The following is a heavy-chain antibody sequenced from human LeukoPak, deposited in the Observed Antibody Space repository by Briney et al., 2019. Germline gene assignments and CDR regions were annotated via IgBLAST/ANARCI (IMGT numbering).Heavy chain of an antibody. J-gene: IGHJ4*02. Sequence: GGSLRLSCAASGFTFSSYEMNWVRQAPGKGLEWVAIIWYDGGNKYYADSVKGRFTISRDNSKDTLYLQMNSLRADDTAVYYCARDYCSGGSCYLFDYWGQGTLVTVSS. V-gene: IGHV3-33*08. D-gene: IGHD2-15*01. CDR3: ARDYCSGGSCYLFDY. CDR2: IWYDGGNK. CDR1: GFTFSSYE.